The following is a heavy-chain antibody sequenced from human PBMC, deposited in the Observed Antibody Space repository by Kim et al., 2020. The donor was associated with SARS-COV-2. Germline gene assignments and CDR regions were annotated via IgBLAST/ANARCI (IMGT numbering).Heavy chain of an antibody. V-gene: IGHV1-69*13. CDR1: GGTFSSYA. CDR2: IVPIFGTT. Sequence: SVKVSCKASGGTFSSYAISWVRQAPGQGLEWMGGIVPIFGTTNYAQKFQGRVTITADESTSTAYMELSSLRSEDTAVYYCAREGWEPRHYYYYGMDVWGQGTTVTVSS. CDR3: AREGWEPRHYYYYGMDV. J-gene: IGHJ6*02. D-gene: IGHD1-26*01.